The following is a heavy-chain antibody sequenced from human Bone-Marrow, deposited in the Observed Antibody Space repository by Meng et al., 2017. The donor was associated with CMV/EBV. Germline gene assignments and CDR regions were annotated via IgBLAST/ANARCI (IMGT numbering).Heavy chain of an antibody. D-gene: IGHD3-3*01. CDR2: ISSSGSTI. CDR3: ARGENFWSGYYYYYGMDV. J-gene: IGHJ6*02. Sequence: GESLKISCAASGFTFSSYSMNWVRQAPGKGLEWVSYISSSGSTIYYADSVKGRFTISRDNAKNSLYLQMNSLRAEDTAVYYCARGENFWSGYYYYYGMDVWGQGTTVTVSS. V-gene: IGHV3-48*04. CDR1: GFTFSSYS.